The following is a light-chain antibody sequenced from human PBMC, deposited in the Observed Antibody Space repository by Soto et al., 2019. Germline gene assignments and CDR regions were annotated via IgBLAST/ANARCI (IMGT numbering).Light chain of an antibody. J-gene: IGLJ1*01. V-gene: IGLV2-14*01. CDR2: DVS. CDR3: SAYTVSRTYV. Sequence: QSALTQPASVSGSPGQSITISCIGTSSDIDAYNYVSWYQQHPGKAPKLMIYDVSNRPSGISNRFSGSKSGNTASLTISGLQAGDEADYYCSAYTVSRTYVFGTGTKVTVL. CDR1: SSDIDAYNY.